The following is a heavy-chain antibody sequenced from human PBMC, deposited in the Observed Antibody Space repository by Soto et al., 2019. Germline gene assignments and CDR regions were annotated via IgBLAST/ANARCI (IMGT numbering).Heavy chain of an antibody. CDR3: ARAIAVAGFHDY. CDR1: GYTFTSYG. CDR2: ISAYNGNA. D-gene: IGHD6-19*01. V-gene: IGHV1-18*01. J-gene: IGHJ4*02. Sequence: ASVKVSCKASGYTFTSYGISCVRQAPGQGLEWMGWISAYNGNANYAQKLQGRVTMTTDTSTSTAYMELRSLRSDDTAVYYCARAIAVAGFHDYWGQGTLVTVSS.